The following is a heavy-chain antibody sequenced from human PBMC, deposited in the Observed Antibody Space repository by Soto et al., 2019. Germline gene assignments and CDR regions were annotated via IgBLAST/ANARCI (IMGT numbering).Heavy chain of an antibody. CDR1: GYTFTSYG. CDR3: ARRGYSSSWYYYYYYGMDV. Sequence: WASVKVSCKASGYTFTSYGISWVRQAPGQGLEWMGWISAYNGNTNYAQKLQGRVTMTTDTSTSTAYMELRSLRSDDTAVYYCARRGYSSSWYYYYYYGMDVWGQGTTVTVSS. J-gene: IGHJ6*02. D-gene: IGHD6-13*01. CDR2: ISAYNGNT. V-gene: IGHV1-18*01.